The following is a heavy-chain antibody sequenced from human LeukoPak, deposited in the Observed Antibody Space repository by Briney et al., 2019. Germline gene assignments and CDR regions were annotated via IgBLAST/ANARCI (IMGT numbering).Heavy chain of an antibody. CDR1: GFTFSSYA. Sequence: GGSLRLSCAASGFTFSSYAMHWVRQAPGKGLEWVAVISYDGSNKYYADSVKGRFTISRDNSKNTLYLQMNSLRAEDTAVYYCARDMHYYGSGSYYPPDYWGQGTLVTVSS. CDR3: ARDMHYYGSGSYYPPDY. CDR2: ISYDGSNK. V-gene: IGHV3-30-3*01. J-gene: IGHJ4*02. D-gene: IGHD3-10*01.